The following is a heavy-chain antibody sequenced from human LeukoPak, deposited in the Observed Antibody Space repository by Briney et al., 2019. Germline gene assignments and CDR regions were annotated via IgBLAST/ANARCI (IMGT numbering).Heavy chain of an antibody. J-gene: IGHJ6*03. CDR3: ARDEGDYYGSAYMDV. V-gene: IGHV4-59*01. CDR2: IYYSGST. Sequence: SSETLSLTCAVYGGSFSGYYWSWLRQPPGKGLEWIGYIYYSGSTNYNPSLKSRVTISVDTSKNQFSLRLSSVTAADTAVYYCARDEGDYYGSAYMDVWGKGTTVTVSS. D-gene: IGHD3-10*01. CDR1: GGSFSGYY.